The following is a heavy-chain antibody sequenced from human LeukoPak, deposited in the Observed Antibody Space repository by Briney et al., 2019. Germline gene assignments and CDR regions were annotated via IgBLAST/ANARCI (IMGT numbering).Heavy chain of an antibody. CDR3: AKVAKYYYGSETYYFFEH. CDR2: ITSNSHYI. D-gene: IGHD3-10*01. CDR1: GFTFSTYT. J-gene: IGHJ4*02. Sequence: GGSLRLSCAASGFTFSTYTMNWVRQAPGKGLEWISPITSNSHYIFYADSLKGRFTISRDNAKNSLYLQMNSLRVEDTAVYYCAKVAKYYYGSETYYFFEHWGQGTPVTASS. V-gene: IGHV3-21*01.